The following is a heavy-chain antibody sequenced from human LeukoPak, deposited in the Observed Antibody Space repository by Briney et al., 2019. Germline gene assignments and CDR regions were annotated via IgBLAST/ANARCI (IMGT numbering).Heavy chain of an antibody. Sequence: GGSLRLSCAASGFTFSSYGMHWVRQAPGKGLELVAVISYDGSNKYYADSVKGRFTISRDNSKNTLYLQMNSLRAEDTAVYYCAELGITMIGGVWGKGTTVTISS. CDR3: AELGITMIGGV. CDR1: GFTFSSYG. V-gene: IGHV3-30*18. D-gene: IGHD3-10*02. CDR2: ISYDGSNK. J-gene: IGHJ6*04.